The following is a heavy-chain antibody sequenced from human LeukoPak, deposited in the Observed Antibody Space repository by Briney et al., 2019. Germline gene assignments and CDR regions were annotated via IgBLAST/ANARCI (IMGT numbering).Heavy chain of an antibody. CDR2: MNPNSGNT. CDR3: ARVLRYFDWQFDY. CDR1: GYTLTSYD. J-gene: IGHJ4*02. Sequence: ASVKVSCKASGYTLTSYDINWVRQATGQGLEWMGWMNPNSGNTGYAQKFQGRVTMTRNTSISTAYMELSSLRSEDTAVYYCARVLRYFDWQFDYWGQGTLVTVSS. D-gene: IGHD3-9*01. V-gene: IGHV1-8*01.